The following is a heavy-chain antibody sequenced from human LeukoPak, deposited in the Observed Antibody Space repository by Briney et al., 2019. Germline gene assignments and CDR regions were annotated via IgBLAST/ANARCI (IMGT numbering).Heavy chain of an antibody. J-gene: IGHJ5*02. V-gene: IGHV1-18*01. Sequence: ASVKVSCKASGYTFTSYGISWVRPAPGQGLEWMGWISAYNGNTNYAQKLQGRVTMTTDTSTSTAYMELRSLRSDDTAVYYCARGMPPTDIVVVVAATHGGVDWFDPWGQGTLVTVSS. CDR1: GYTFTSYG. D-gene: IGHD2-15*01. CDR3: ARGMPPTDIVVVVAATHGGVDWFDP. CDR2: ISAYNGNT.